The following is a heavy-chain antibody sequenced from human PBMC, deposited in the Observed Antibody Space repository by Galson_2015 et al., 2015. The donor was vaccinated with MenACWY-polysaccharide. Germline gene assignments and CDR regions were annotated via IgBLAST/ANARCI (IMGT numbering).Heavy chain of an antibody. D-gene: IGHD6-25*01. CDR1: GDSITRGVYY. Sequence: TLSLTCTVSGDSITRGVYYWPWIRQSAGKGLEWIGRIFSTGSTTYNASLKSRVTISVDTSKNQFFLRLTSVTAADTAVYYCARGLPSGLYNWFDPWGQGTLVTVSS. J-gene: IGHJ5*02. CDR3: ARGLPSGLYNWFDP. CDR2: IFSTGST. V-gene: IGHV4-61*02.